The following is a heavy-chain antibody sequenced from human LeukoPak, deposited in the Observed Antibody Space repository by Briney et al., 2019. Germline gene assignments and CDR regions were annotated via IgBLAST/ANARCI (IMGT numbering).Heavy chain of an antibody. CDR3: ARDGASSSSFYFDY. D-gene: IGHD6-6*01. Sequence: ASVTVSCKASGYTFNGYYMFWVRQTPGQGLEWMGWINPNSGATYYAQKFQGRVTMTRDTSISTTYMELSSLRSDDTAVYYCARDGASSSSFYFDYWGQGTLVTVSS. J-gene: IGHJ4*02. CDR1: GYTFNGYY. V-gene: IGHV1-2*02. CDR2: INPNSGAT.